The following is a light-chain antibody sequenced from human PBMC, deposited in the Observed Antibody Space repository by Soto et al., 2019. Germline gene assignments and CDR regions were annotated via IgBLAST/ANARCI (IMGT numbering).Light chain of an antibody. CDR3: QLNRSSWNR. CDR2: RAS. Sequence: EIVSTQAPGTLSLSPGERVTLSCRASQSVIDNYLAWFQQKPDHAPLLLNYRASSRANGLPDSSHGSGSGTDLALTFSRLEPDEFVAYCGQLNRSSWNRYGQGTK. V-gene: IGKV3-20*01. J-gene: IGKJ2*03. CDR1: QSVIDNY.